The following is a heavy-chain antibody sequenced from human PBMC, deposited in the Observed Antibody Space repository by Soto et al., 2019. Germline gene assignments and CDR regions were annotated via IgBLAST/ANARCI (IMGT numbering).Heavy chain of an antibody. Sequence: QVQLQQWGAGLLKPSETLSLTCAVYGGTFSAHYWSWIRQPPGKGLECIGEINHSGGTNYNPSLKSRVTISVDTSKSQFSLKLSSVTAADTAVYFCASLVVTPRSVNWLDPWGQGILVIVSS. D-gene: IGHD2-21*02. V-gene: IGHV4-34*01. CDR2: INHSGGT. CDR3: ASLVVTPRSVNWLDP. CDR1: GGTFSAHY. J-gene: IGHJ5*02.